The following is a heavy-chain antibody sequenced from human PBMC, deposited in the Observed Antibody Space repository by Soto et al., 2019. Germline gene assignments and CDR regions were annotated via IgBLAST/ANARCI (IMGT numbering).Heavy chain of an antibody. Sequence: QLHLVQSGAVVKKPGASVTVSCTASGYPVTAYYMHWVRQAPGRGLEWMGGINPASGAAKYTPTFLVGVPLTRDQSTRTVVMEVSGLTSEDTAVFYWSRGGGVGVAGSAAFDMWGQGTLVTVSS. CDR1: GYPVTAYY. J-gene: IGHJ3*02. D-gene: IGHD3-3*01. V-gene: IGHV1-2*02. CDR2: INPASGAA. CDR3: SRGGGVGVAGSAAFDM.